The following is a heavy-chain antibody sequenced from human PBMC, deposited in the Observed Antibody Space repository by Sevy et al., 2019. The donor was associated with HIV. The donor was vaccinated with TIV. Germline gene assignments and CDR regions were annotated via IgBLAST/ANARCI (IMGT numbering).Heavy chain of an antibody. J-gene: IGHJ4*02. CDR2: ISYDGSNK. V-gene: IGHV3-30-3*01. Sequence: GESLKISCAASGFTFSSYAMHWVRQAPGKGLEWVAVISYDGSNKYYADSVKGRFTISRDNSKNTLYLQMNSLRAEDTAVYYCARGGATVDYWGQGTLVTVSS. CDR3: ARGGATVDY. D-gene: IGHD5-12*01. CDR1: GFTFSSYA.